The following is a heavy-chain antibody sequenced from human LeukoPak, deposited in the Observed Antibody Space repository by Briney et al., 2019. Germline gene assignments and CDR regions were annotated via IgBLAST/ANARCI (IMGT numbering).Heavy chain of an antibody. CDR3: ARDATDYYDSSGSVFDY. V-gene: IGHV1-18*01. CDR2: ISAYNGNT. D-gene: IGHD3-22*01. CDR1: GYTFTSYG. Sequence: ASVKVSCKASGYTFTSYGISWVRQAPGQGLEWMGWISAYNGNTNYAQKLQGRVTMTTDTSTSTAYMELRSLRSDDTAVYYCARDATDYYDSSGSVFDYWGQGTLVTVSS. J-gene: IGHJ4*02.